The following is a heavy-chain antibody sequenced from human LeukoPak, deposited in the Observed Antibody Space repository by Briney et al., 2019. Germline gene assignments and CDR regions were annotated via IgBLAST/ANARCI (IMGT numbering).Heavy chain of an antibody. V-gene: IGHV3-74*01. D-gene: IGHD4-23*01. Sequence: GGSLRLSCAASGFTFSSYWMHWVRQAPGKGLVWVSRINSDGSSTSYADSVKGRFTISRDNAKNTLYLQTNSLRAEDTAVYYCASDYGGNGDQDYWGQGTLVTVSS. CDR1: GFTFSSYW. CDR2: INSDGSST. CDR3: ASDYGGNGDQDY. J-gene: IGHJ4*02.